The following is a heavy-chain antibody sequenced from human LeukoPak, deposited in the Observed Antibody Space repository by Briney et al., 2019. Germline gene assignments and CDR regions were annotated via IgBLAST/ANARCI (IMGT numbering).Heavy chain of an antibody. J-gene: IGHJ6*03. CDR1: GYTFTSYG. Sequence: ASVKVSCKASGYTFTSYGISWVRQAPGQGLEWMGWISAYNGNTNYAQKLQGRVTMTTDTSTSTAYMELRSLRSDDTAVYYCARNGIPVGAPTSYYYYYMDVWGKGTTVTVSS. CDR2: ISAYNGNT. CDR3: ARNGIPVGAPTSYYYYYMDV. V-gene: IGHV1-18*01. D-gene: IGHD1-26*01.